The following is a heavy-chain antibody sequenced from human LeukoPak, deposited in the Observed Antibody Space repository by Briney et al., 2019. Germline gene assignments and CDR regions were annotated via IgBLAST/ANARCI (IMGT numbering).Heavy chain of an antibody. CDR3: GRGKYCGDTRCHGYYYMDV. CDR1: GGSISSGNYY. J-gene: IGHJ6*03. Sequence: SETLSLTCTVSGGSISSGNYYWTWIRQPAGKGLEWIGHIYSGGSTNFHPSLKSRVTISVDTSKTQLFLKLTSVTAADTAVYYCGRGKYCGDTRCHGYYYMDVWGEGTTVTVSS. D-gene: IGHD2-2*01. V-gene: IGHV4-61*09. CDR2: IYSGGST.